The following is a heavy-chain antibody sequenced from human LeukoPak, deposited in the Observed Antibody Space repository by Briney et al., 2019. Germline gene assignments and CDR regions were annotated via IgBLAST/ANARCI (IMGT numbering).Heavy chain of an antibody. V-gene: IGHV3-48*01. CDR3: AKFNCTSCHYLDY. CDR2: ISSSSSTI. Sequence: PGGSLRLSCTASGFTFSGYGMSWVRQAPGKGLEWVSYISSSSSTIYYADSVKGRFTISRDNSKNTLYMQMNSLRAEDTAVYYCAKFNCTSCHYLDYWGQGTLVTVSS. CDR1: GFTFSGYG. D-gene: IGHD2-2*01. J-gene: IGHJ4*02.